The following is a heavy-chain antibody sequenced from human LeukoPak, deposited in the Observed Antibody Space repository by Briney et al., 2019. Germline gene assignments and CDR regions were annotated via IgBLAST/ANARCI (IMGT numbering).Heavy chain of an antibody. CDR2: ISYDGSNK. Sequence: GGSLRLSCAASGFTFSSYGMHWVRQAPGKGLEWVAVISYDGSNKYYADSVKGRFTISRDNSKNTLYLQMNSLRAEDTAVYYCAKDNVDMVATINPYYYYYMDVWGKGTTVTVSS. D-gene: IGHD5-12*01. CDR3: AKDNVDMVATINPYYYYYMDV. V-gene: IGHV3-30*18. J-gene: IGHJ6*03. CDR1: GFTFSSYG.